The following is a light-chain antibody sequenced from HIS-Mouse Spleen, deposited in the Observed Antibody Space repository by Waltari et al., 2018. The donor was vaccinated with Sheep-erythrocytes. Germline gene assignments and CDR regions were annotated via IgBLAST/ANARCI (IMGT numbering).Light chain of an antibody. Sequence: DIQMTQSPSCLSASVGDRVTITCRASQSISSYLNWYQQKPGKAPKLLIYAASSLQSGVPSRFSGSGSGTDFTLTISSLEPEDFAVYYCQQRSNWYTFGQGTKLEIK. CDR3: QQRSNWYT. J-gene: IGKJ2*01. CDR1: QSISSY. V-gene: IGKV1-39*01. CDR2: AAS.